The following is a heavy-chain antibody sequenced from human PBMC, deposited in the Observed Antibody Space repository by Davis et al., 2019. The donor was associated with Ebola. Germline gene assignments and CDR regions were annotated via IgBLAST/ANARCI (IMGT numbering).Heavy chain of an antibody. CDR1: GGTFSSYA. D-gene: IGHD3-22*01. CDR3: AREMDGTGVTMIVVAPSWFDP. CDR2: IIPIFGTA. J-gene: IGHJ5*02. V-gene: IGHV1-69*13. Sequence: SVKVSCKASGGTFSSYAISWVRQAPGQGLEWMGGIIPIFGTANYAQKFQGRVTITADESTSTAYMELSSLRSEDTAVYYCAREMDGTGVTMIVVAPSWFDPWGQGTLVTVSS.